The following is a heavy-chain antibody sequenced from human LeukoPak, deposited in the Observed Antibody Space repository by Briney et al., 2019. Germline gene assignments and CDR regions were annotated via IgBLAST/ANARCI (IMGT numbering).Heavy chain of an antibody. V-gene: IGHV2-5*01. CDR2: IYWNDDK. Sequence: SGPTLVNPTQTLTLTCTFSGFSLSTSGVGVGWICQPPGKALEWLALIYWNDDKRYSPSLKSRLTITKDTSKNQVVLTMTNMDPVDTATYYCAHIGLDWSGYKPVDYWGQGTLVTVSS. D-gene: IGHD3-3*01. CDR3: AHIGLDWSGYKPVDY. CDR1: GFSLSTSGVG. J-gene: IGHJ4*02.